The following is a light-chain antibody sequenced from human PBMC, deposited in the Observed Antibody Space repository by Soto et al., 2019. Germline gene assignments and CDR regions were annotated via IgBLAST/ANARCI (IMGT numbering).Light chain of an antibody. CDR1: QSIGLA. J-gene: IGKJ4*01. Sequence: EIVLTQSPATLSLSLVERATLXCRTSQSIGLAMAWYQHKPGQAPRLIIYGASTRATDIPSRFSGSGSGTEFTLTISSLQSEDFALYYCQQYNNWPLTFGGGTKV. V-gene: IGKV3-15*01. CDR3: QQYNNWPLT. CDR2: GAS.